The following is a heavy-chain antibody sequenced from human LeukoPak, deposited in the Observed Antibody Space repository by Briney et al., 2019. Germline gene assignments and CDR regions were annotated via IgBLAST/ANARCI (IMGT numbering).Heavy chain of an antibody. CDR3: AVRDFWSAYGGAFDI. V-gene: IGHV3-66*02. CDR2: VYSGGST. D-gene: IGHD3-3*01. CDR1: GFTVSNNY. Sequence: GGSLRLSCAASGFTVSNNYMSWVRQAPGKGLEWVSVVYSGGSTYSADSVKGRFTISRDNSKNTLYLQMNSLRAEDSAVYYCAVRDFWSAYGGAFDIWGQGTMVTVSS. J-gene: IGHJ3*02.